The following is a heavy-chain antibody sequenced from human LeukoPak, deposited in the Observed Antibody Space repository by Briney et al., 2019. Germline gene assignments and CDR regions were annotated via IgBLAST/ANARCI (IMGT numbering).Heavy chain of an antibody. CDR2: IYYSGST. D-gene: IGHD3-9*01. CDR3: ARDHDDILTGYPWFDP. V-gene: IGHV4-39*02. CDR1: GGSISSSSYY. J-gene: IGHJ5*02. Sequence: PSETLSLTCTVSGGSISSSSYYWGWIRQPPGKGLEWIGSIYYSGSTYYNPSLKSRVTISVDTSKNQFSLKLSSVTAADTAVYYCARDHDDILTGYPWFDPWGQGTLVTVSS.